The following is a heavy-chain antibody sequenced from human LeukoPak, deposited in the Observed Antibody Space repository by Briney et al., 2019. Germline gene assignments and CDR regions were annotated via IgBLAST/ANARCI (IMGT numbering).Heavy chain of an antibody. CDR3: ARVPLHPPISSFDY. V-gene: IGHV3-53*04. J-gene: IGHJ4*02. Sequence: GGSLRLSCAASGFTVSSNYMSWVRQAPGKGLEWVSVLYNDGRSFYGDSVKGRFIISRHNSENTLYLQMSSLRPEDTAVYYCARVPLHPPISSFDYWGQGTLVTVSS. CDR2: LYNDGRS. D-gene: IGHD2/OR15-2a*01. CDR1: GFTVSSNY.